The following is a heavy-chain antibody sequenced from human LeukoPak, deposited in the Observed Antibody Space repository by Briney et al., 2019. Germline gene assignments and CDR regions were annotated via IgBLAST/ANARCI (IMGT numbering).Heavy chain of an antibody. CDR3: ARVDYYGSGSHSDY. CDR1: GYTFTGYY. D-gene: IGHD3-10*01. V-gene: IGHV1-2*02. CDR2: INPNSGGT. J-gene: IGHJ4*02. Sequence: ASVKVSCKASGYTFTGYYMHWVRQAPGQGLEWMGWINPNSGGTNYAQKFQGRVTMTRDMSTSTVYMELSSLRSEDTAVYYCARVDYYGSGSHSDYWGQGTLVTVSS.